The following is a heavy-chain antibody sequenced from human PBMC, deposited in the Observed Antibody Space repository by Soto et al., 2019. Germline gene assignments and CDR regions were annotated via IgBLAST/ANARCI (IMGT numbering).Heavy chain of an antibody. CDR2: IYHSDST. CDR1: GGSIRSGGYS. CDR3: ARARRGYDSSGYDYPV. D-gene: IGHD3-22*01. V-gene: IGHV4-30-2*01. J-gene: IGHJ4*02. Sequence: SETLSLTCAVSGGSIRSGGYSWSWIRQPPGKGLEWIGDIYHSDSTYDNPSLESRVTISVDRSKNQFSRKLSSVTTADTAVYYCARARRGYDSSGYDYPVWGQGTLVTVSS.